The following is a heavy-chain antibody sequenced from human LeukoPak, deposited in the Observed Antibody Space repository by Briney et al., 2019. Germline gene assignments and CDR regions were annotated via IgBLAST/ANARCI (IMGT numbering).Heavy chain of an antibody. Sequence: PGGSLRLSCAASGFTFSDYYMNWIRQAPGKGLEWVPYISSSGTTIYYAGSVKGRFTISRDNAKNSLYLQMTSLRAEDTAVYYCARGRSRDGYNSYWGQGTLVTVSS. D-gene: IGHD5-24*01. V-gene: IGHV3-11*01. CDR3: ARGRSRDGYNSY. J-gene: IGHJ4*02. CDR1: GFTFSDYY. CDR2: ISSSGTTI.